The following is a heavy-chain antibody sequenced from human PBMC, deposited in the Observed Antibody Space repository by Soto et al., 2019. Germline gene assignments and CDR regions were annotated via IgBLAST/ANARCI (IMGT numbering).Heavy chain of an antibody. CDR2: IWYDGSNK. V-gene: IGHV3-33*01. CDR3: ARDSSDYGDYGSFHY. J-gene: IGHJ4*02. Sequence: LRLSCAASGFTFSSYGMHWVRQAPGKGLEWVAVIWYDGSNKYYADSVKGRFTISRDNSKNTLYLQMNSLRAEDTAVYYCARDSSDYGDYGSFHYWGQGTLVTVSS. CDR1: GFTFSSYG. D-gene: IGHD4-17*01.